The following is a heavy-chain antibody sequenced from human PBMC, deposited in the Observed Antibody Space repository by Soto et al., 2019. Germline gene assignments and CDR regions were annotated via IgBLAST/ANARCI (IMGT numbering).Heavy chain of an antibody. CDR3: ARITYYYGSGSYYPNWFDP. CDR1: GYTFTSYD. J-gene: IGHJ5*02. D-gene: IGHD3-10*01. CDR2: MNPNSGNT. Sequence: ASVKVSCKASGYTFTSYDINWVRQATGQGLEWMGWMNPNSGNTGYAQKFQGRVTVTRNTSISTAYMELSSLRSEDTAVYYCARITYYYGSGSYYPNWFDPWGQGTLVTVSS. V-gene: IGHV1-8*01.